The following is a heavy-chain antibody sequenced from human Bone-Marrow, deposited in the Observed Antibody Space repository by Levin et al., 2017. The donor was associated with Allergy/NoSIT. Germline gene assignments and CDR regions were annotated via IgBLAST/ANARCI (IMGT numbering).Heavy chain of an antibody. V-gene: IGHV3-9*01. J-gene: IGHJ6*02. CDR1: GFTFTDYA. CDR3: ARHKDYGGNGYYYYGMDV. CDR2: VSWNSGTI. Sequence: PGGSLRLSCAASGFTFTDYAIHWIRQAPGRGLEWVSGVSWNSGTIGYAVSVKGRFTISRDNAKNSLYLQMNSLRTEDTALYFCARHKDYGGNGYYYYGMDVWGQGTTVTVSS. D-gene: IGHD4-23*01.